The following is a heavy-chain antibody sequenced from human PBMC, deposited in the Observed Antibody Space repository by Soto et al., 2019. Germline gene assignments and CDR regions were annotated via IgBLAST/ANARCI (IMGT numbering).Heavy chain of an antibody. J-gene: IGHJ4*02. V-gene: IGHV1-18*01. CDR3: ARDSPPVDY. CDR2: ISAYNGNT. Sequence: QVQLVQSGAEVKKPGASVKGSCKASGYTFSNYGISWVRQAPGQGLEWMGWISAYNGNTKYAQKLPGRVTMTTATYTSTDYMELRSLRSDDTAVYYCARDSPPVDYWGQGTLVTVSS. CDR1: GYTFSNYG.